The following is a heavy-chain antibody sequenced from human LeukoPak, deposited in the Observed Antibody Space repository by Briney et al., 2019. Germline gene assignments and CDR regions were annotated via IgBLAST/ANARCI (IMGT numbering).Heavy chain of an antibody. V-gene: IGHV1-2*02. Sequence: ASVKVSCKASGYTFTGYYMHWVRQAPGQGLEWMGWINPNGGGTNYAQKFQGRVTMTRETSISTAYMELSRLRSDDTAVYYCAREYYDFWSGSSGYMDVWGKGTTVTVSS. CDR2: INPNGGGT. D-gene: IGHD3-3*01. CDR3: AREYYDFWSGSSGYMDV. J-gene: IGHJ6*03. CDR1: GYTFTGYY.